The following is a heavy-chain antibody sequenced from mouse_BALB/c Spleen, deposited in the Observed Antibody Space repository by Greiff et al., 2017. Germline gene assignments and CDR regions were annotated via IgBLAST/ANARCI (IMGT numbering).Heavy chain of an antibody. CDR3: AREDYETAMDY. V-gene: IGHV1S137*01. CDR2: ISTYYGDA. Sequence: VQLQQSGAELVRPGVSVKISCKGSGYTFTDYAMHWVKQSHAKSLEWIGVISTYYGDASYNQKFKGKATMTVDKSSSTAYMELARLTSEDSAIYYCAREDYETAMDYWGQGTSVTVSA. D-gene: IGHD2-4*01. CDR1: GYTFTDYA. J-gene: IGHJ4*01.